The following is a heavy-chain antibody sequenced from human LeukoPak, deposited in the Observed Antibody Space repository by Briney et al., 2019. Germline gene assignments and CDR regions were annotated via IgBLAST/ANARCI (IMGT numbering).Heavy chain of an antibody. CDR2: INGDGSAT. Sequence: PGGSLRLSCAASGFTFSSYWMHWVRQAPEKGLVWVSRINGDGSATTYADSLKGRFTISRDNTKNTLYLQINSLRAEDTAVYFCARDRLYTSDYWGQGTLVTVSS. CDR3: ARDRLYTSDY. D-gene: IGHD3-16*01. CDR1: GFTFSSYW. V-gene: IGHV3-74*01. J-gene: IGHJ4*02.